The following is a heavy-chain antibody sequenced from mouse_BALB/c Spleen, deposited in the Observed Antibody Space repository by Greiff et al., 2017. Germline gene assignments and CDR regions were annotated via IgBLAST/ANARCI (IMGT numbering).Heavy chain of an antibody. CDR2: ISSGSSTI. Sequence: EVHLVESGGGLVQPGGSRKLSCAASGFTFSSFGMHWVRQAPEKGLEWVAYISSGSSTIYYADTVKGRFTISRDNPKNTLFLQMTSLRSEDTAMYYCARGGPYYGKYYAMDYWGQGTSVTVSS. D-gene: IGHD2-10*01. CDR3: ARGGPYYGKYYAMDY. CDR1: GFTFSSFG. V-gene: IGHV5-17*02. J-gene: IGHJ4*01.